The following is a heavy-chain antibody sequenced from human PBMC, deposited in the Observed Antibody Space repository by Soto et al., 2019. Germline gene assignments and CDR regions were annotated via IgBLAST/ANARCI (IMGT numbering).Heavy chain of an antibody. J-gene: IGHJ6*03. CDR3: ARDPWVASNYYYYMDV. CDR2: IWYDGSNK. CDR1: GFTFSSYG. D-gene: IGHD6-6*01. Sequence: GGSLRLSCAASGFTFSSYGMHWVRQAPGKGLEWVAVIWYDGSNKYYADSVKGRFTISRDNSKNTLYLQMNSLRAEDTAVYYCARDPWVASNYYYYMDVWGKGTTVTVSS. V-gene: IGHV3-33*01.